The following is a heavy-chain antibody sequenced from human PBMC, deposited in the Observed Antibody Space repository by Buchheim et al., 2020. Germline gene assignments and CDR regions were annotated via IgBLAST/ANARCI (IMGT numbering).Heavy chain of an antibody. Sequence: QVQLVQSGAEVKKPGASVKVSCKASGFTLTGYYMHWVRQAPGQGLEWMGWINPDSGGTNYAQKFQGRVNMTRDTSIKPAYMELSSLTSDDSAVYYCARTSSFDYWGQGTL. CDR3: ARTSSFDY. J-gene: IGHJ4*02. V-gene: IGHV1-2*02. CDR2: INPDSGGT. CDR1: GFTLTGYY.